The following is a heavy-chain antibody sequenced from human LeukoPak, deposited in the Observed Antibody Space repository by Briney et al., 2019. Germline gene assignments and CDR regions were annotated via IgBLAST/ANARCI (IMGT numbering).Heavy chain of an antibody. J-gene: IGHJ4*02. D-gene: IGHD2-2*02. CDR2: MSFDVNNK. Sequence: GGSLRLSCAASGFTFSSYWMSWVRQAPGKGLEWVATMSFDVNNKYYADSVRGRFTISRDNSKNTLYLQMNSLRAEDTAVYSCARGYCTSSSCYNDYWGQGTLVTVSS. CDR3: ARGYCTSSSCYNDY. CDR1: GFTFSSYW. V-gene: IGHV3-30*03.